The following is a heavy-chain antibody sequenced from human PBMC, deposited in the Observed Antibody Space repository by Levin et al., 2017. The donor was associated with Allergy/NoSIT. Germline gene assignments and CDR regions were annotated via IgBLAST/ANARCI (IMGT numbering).Heavy chain of an antibody. V-gene: IGHV3-21*01. CDR2: ISTNSAYI. Sequence: GSLRLSCAASGFSFSIYTMNWVRQAPGKGLEWLSFISTNSAYIFYADSVRGRFTISRDNAKGSLSLQMDNLRDDDTAVYYCARGPDIWGQGTPVTVSS. CDR3: ARGPDI. CDR1: GFSFSIYT. J-gene: IGHJ4*02.